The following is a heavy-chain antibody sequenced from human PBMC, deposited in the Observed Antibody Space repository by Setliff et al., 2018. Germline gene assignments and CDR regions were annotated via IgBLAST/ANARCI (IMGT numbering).Heavy chain of an antibody. Sequence: PSETLSLTCTVSGGSISSYYWSWIRQTPGKGLEWIGEITDTGRTKYIPSLKSRVTISIHMSWNRFSLRLSSLTAADTAVYYCARGAPQRSSFDSRYMDVWDKGATVTVSS. CDR2: ITDTGRT. CDR3: ARGAPQRSSFDSRYMDV. V-gene: IGHV4-59*12. D-gene: IGHD1-1*01. CDR1: GGSISSYY. J-gene: IGHJ6*03.